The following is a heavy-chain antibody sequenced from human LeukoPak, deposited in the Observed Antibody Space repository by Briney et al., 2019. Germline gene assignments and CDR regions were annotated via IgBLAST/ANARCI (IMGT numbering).Heavy chain of an antibody. J-gene: IGHJ6*03. CDR2: FSGSGGST. Sequence: GGSLRLSCAASGFTFSSYAMSWVRQPPGKGLEWVSDFSGSGGSTYYADSVKGRFTISRDHSKNTLYLQMNSLRAEDTAVYYCEKQAGTTSYYYCYMDVWGKGTTVTVPS. D-gene: IGHD6-19*01. V-gene: IGHV3-23*01. CDR3: EKQAGTTSYYYCYMDV. CDR1: GFTFSSYA.